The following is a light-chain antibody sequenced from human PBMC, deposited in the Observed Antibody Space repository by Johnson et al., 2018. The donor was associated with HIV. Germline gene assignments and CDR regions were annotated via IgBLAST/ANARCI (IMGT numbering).Light chain of an antibody. CDR1: SSNIGNNY. V-gene: IGLV1-51*02. CDR2: ENN. CDR3: GTWDSSLSAVGGV. J-gene: IGLJ1*01. Sequence: QSVLTQPPSVSAAPGQKVTISCSGSSSNIGNNYVSWYQQLPGTAPKLLIYENNKRPSGIPDRFSGSKSGTSATLGITGLPNGDEADDYCGTWDSSLSAVGGVVGTGTKVTVL.